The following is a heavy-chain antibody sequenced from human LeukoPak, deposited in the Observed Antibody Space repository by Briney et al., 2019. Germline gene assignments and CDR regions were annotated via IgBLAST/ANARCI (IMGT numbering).Heavy chain of an antibody. CDR2: IWSDGNKK. V-gene: IGHV3-30*02. CDR1: GFTFSIYA. J-gene: IGHJ4*02. D-gene: IGHD2-8*02. CDR3: AKLLLETGGVGEEFDY. Sequence: TGGSLRLSCAASGFTFSIYAMYWVRQAPGKGLEWVAFIWSDGNKKYYADSVKGRFTISRDNSRNTVNLQMNSLTSEDTAVYYCAKLLLETGGVGEEFDYWGQGTLITVSS.